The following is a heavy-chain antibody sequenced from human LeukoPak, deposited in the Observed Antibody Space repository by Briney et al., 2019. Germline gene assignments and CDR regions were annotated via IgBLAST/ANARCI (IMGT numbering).Heavy chain of an antibody. CDR2: ISSSGYTI. D-gene: IGHD6-19*01. CDR1: GFTFSSYE. CDR3: ARDGPNSSGWPYFDY. J-gene: IGHJ4*02. Sequence: PGGSLRLSCAASGFTFSSYEMNWVRQAPGKGLEWISYISSSGYTIYYADSLKGRFTISRDNAKNSLYLQMHSLRDDDTAVYYCARDGPNSSGWPYFDYWGQGTLVTVSS. V-gene: IGHV3-48*03.